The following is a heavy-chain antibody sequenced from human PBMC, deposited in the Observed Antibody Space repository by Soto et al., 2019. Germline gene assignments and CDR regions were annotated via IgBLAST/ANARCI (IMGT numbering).Heavy chain of an antibody. CDR1: GFTFSNYW. J-gene: IGHJ4*02. D-gene: IGHD5-12*01. CDR3: ARGASGYSYG. V-gene: IGHV3-74*03. CDR2: INSDGSST. Sequence: PGGSLRLSCAASGFTFSNYWMHWVRQAPGKGLVWVSRINSDGSSTTYADSVKGRFTISRDNAKNTLYLQMSGLRAEDTAVYYCARGASGYSYGWGQGILVTVS.